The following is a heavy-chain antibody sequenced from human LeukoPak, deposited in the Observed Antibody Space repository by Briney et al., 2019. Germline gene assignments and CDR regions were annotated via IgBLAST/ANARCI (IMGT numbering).Heavy chain of an antibody. CDR1: GFTFSSYA. Sequence: PGGSLRLSCAASGFTFSSYAMSWVRQAPGKGLEWVSAISGSGGSAYYADSVKGRFTISRDNSKNTLYLQMNSLRAEDTAVYYCARDATFAPGVDYWGQGTLVTVSS. D-gene: IGHD2/OR15-2a*01. CDR2: ISGSGGSA. CDR3: ARDATFAPGVDY. J-gene: IGHJ4*02. V-gene: IGHV3-23*01.